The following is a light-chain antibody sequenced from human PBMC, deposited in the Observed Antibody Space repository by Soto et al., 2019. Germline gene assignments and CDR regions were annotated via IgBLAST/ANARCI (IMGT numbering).Light chain of an antibody. CDR1: QSVSGNN. V-gene: IGKV3-20*01. J-gene: IGKJ1*01. Sequence: VLTQSPGTLSVSPGERATLSCRASQSVSGNNLAWYQQTPGRPPRLLIYGESSRASGVPDRFSGSGSGTNFTLTINRLEPEDVAVYDWQQCDGTSWTVGQGTKVDLK. CDR3: QQCDGTSWT. CDR2: GES.